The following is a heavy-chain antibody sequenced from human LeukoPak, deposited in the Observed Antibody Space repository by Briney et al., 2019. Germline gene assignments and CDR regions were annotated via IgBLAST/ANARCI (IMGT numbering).Heavy chain of an antibody. CDR1: GFTFDYYA. Sequence: GGSLRLSCAASGFTFDYYAMHWVRQAPGKGLEWVSFVTGDGGGTYYADSVRGRFTISRDNSENSLYLQMNNLRIEDTALYYCSKDSDTTGFDYWGQGTLVTVPS. J-gene: IGHJ4*02. CDR2: VTGDGGGT. V-gene: IGHV3-43*02. CDR3: SKDSDTTGFDY. D-gene: IGHD3-22*01.